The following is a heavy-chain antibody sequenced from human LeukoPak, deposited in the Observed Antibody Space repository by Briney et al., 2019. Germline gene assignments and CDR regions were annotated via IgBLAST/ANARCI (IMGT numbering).Heavy chain of an antibody. J-gene: IGHJ4*02. Sequence: SETLSLTCTVSGGSISSYYWSWIRQSSGKGLEWIGYIYYKGSTNYNPSLKSRVTISVDTSKNQFSLKLSSVTAADTAVYYCARSYGSGSYFDHWGQGTLVTVSS. V-gene: IGHV4-59*01. CDR3: ARSYGSGSYFDH. CDR1: GGSISSYY. D-gene: IGHD3-10*01. CDR2: IYYKGST.